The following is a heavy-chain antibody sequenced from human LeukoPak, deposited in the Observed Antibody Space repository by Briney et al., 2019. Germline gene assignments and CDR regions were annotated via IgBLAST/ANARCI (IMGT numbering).Heavy chain of an antibody. Sequence: GEPLKISCKGSGYSFTSYWIGWVRQLPGKGLEWMGIIYPGDSDTRYSLSFQGQVTISADKSINTAYLQWSSLKASDTAMYYCARPGLEMATIYYWGQGTLVTVSS. J-gene: IGHJ4*02. CDR1: GYSFTSYW. D-gene: IGHD5-12*01. CDR3: ARPGLEMATIYY. V-gene: IGHV5-51*01. CDR2: IYPGDSDT.